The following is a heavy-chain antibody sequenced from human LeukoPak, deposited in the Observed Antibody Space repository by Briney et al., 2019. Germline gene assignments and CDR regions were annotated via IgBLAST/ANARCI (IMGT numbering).Heavy chain of an antibody. CDR1: GYTFTSYG. J-gene: IGHJ4*02. CDR3: ARVDILTGYYFFDS. CDR2: ISSNDGNT. D-gene: IGHD3-9*01. V-gene: IGHV1-18*01. Sequence: ASVKVSCKASGYTFTSYGISWVRQAPGQGLEWMGWISSNDGNTYYVQNFQGRVTMTTDTSTSTAYMELRSLRSDDTAVYHCARVDILTGYYFFDSWGQGTLVTVSS.